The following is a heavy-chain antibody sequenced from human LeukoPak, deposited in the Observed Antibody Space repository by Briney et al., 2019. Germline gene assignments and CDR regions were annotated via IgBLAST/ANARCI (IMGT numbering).Heavy chain of an antibody. J-gene: IGHJ4*02. V-gene: IGHV3-64*01. CDR3: ARDKGSSTLYYFDY. Sequence: GGSLRLSCAASGFTFSGYPMHWVRQAPGKGLEYVSGISSNGGSTYYANSVKGRFTISRDNSNNTLYLQMGSLRAEDMAVYYCARDKGSSTLYYFDYWGQGTLSPSPQ. CDR2: ISSNGGST. D-gene: IGHD2-2*01. CDR1: GFTFSGYP.